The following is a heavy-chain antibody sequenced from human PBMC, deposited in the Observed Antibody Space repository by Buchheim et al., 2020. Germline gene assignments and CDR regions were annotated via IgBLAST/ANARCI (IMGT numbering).Heavy chain of an antibody. CDR3: AKKGSGSYGVDY. CDR1: GFTFSSYG. J-gene: IGHJ4*02. CDR2: ISFDGSNK. V-gene: IGHV3-30*18. D-gene: IGHD1-26*01. Sequence: QVQLVESGGGVVQPGRSLRLSCAASGFTFSSYGMHWVRQAPGKGLEWVAVISFDGSNKYYADSVKGRFTISRDNSKNTLYLQMNSLRAEDTAVYYCAKKGSGSYGVDYWGQGTL.